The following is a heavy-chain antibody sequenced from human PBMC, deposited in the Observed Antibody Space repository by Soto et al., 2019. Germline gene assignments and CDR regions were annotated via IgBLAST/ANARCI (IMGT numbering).Heavy chain of an antibody. CDR3: ATGPFCCSSTSCNLFYS. J-gene: IGHJ5*01. V-gene: IGHV1-18*01. CDR1: GYTFTSYG. CDR2: ISAYNGNT. D-gene: IGHD2-2*01. Sequence: GASVKVSCKASGYTFTSYGISWVRQAPGQGLEWMGWISAYNGNTNYAQKLQGRVTMTEDTSTNTAYMELSSLRSEDTAVYYCATGPFCCSSTSCNLFYSCGQGTLVTVSS.